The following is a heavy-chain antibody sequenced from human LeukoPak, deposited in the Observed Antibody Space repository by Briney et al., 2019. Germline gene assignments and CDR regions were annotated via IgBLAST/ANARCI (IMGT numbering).Heavy chain of an antibody. CDR3: VMSIAGRPY. CDR2: ISGSGGST. Sequence: GGSLRLSCAASGFTFSSYAMSWVRQAPGKGLEWVSAISGSGGSTYYADSVKGRFTISRDNAKNSLYLQMNSLRDEDTAVYYCVMSIAGRPYWGQGTLVTVSS. J-gene: IGHJ4*02. D-gene: IGHD6-6*01. V-gene: IGHV3-23*01. CDR1: GFTFSSYA.